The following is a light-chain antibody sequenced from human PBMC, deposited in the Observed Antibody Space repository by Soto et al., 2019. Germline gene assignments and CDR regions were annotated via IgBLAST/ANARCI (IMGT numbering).Light chain of an antibody. CDR3: SSYTNKDTLL. V-gene: IGLV2-14*03. CDR2: DVT. J-gene: IGLJ3*02. CDR1: SSDVGGYEH. Sequence: QSALTQPASVSGSPGQSITISCTGTSSDVGGYEHVSWYQQHPGKAHKLIIYDVTVRPSGISPRFSGSKSDNTASLAVSGLQPEDEADYYCSSYTNKDTLLFGGGTKLTVL.